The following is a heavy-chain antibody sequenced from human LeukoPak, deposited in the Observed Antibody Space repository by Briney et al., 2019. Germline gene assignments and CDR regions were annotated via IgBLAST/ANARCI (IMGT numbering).Heavy chain of an antibody. CDR1: GYTLTELS. Sequence: ASVKVSCXVSGYTLTELSMHWVRQAPGKGLEWMGGFDPEDGETIYAQKFQGRVTMTEDTSTDTAYMELSSLRSEDTAVYYCAADSSGWYDFDYWGQGTLVTVSS. J-gene: IGHJ4*02. V-gene: IGHV1-24*01. CDR2: FDPEDGET. CDR3: AADSSGWYDFDY. D-gene: IGHD6-19*01.